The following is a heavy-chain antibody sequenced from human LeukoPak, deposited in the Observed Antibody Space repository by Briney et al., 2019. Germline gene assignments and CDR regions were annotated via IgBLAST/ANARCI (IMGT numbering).Heavy chain of an antibody. Sequence: SVKVSCKASGGTFSSYAISWVRQAPGQGLEWMGRIIPIFGTANYAQKFHGRVTITTDESTSTAYMELSSLRSEDTAVYYCARGKRRVYSVGFDYWGQGTLVTVSS. CDR2: IIPIFGTA. CDR3: ARGKRRVYSVGFDY. J-gene: IGHJ4*02. D-gene: IGHD5/OR15-5a*01. V-gene: IGHV1-69*05. CDR1: GGTFSSYA.